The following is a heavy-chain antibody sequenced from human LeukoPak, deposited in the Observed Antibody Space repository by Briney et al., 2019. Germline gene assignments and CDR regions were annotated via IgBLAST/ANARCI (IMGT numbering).Heavy chain of an antibody. D-gene: IGHD3-22*01. CDR2: IYSSGST. J-gene: IGHJ4*02. V-gene: IGHV4-4*07. CDR3: ARTPIYYFDNSGYYN. CDR1: GGSINNYY. Sequence: PSETLSLTCTVSGGSINNYYWSWIRQPAGRGLEWIGLIYSSGSTSYNPSLKSRVTMSVDTSKKQFSLRLSSVTAADTAVYYCARTPIYYFDNSGYYNWGQGTLVTVSS.